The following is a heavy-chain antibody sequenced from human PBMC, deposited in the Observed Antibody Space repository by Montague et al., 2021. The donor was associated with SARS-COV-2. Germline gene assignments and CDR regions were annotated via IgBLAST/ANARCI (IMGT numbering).Heavy chain of an antibody. Sequence: SETLSLTCTVSGGSISSYYWSWIRQPPGKGLEWIGYIYYSGSTNYNPSLKSRVTISVDTSKNQFSLKLSSVTAADTAVYYCATESLGYCSSTSCYGPHYGMDVWGQGTTVTVSS. J-gene: IGHJ6*02. D-gene: IGHD2-2*01. CDR3: ATESLGYCSSTSCYGPHYGMDV. V-gene: IGHV4-59*13. CDR2: IYYSGST. CDR1: GGSISSYY.